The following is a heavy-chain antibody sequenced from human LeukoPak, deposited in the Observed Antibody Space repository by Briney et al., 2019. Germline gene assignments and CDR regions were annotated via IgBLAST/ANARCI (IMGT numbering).Heavy chain of an antibody. Sequence: SETLSLTCTVSGGSMSSTIYYWGWIRQPPGKGLEWIGSISYSGNTYYNPSLKSRLTISVDTSRNQWSVKLTSVTAADTAVYYCARQNQLPAFFDFWGQGTLVTVSS. CDR1: GGSMSSTIYY. CDR3: ARQNQLPAFFDF. V-gene: IGHV4-39*01. D-gene: IGHD2-2*01. J-gene: IGHJ4*02. CDR2: ISYSGNT.